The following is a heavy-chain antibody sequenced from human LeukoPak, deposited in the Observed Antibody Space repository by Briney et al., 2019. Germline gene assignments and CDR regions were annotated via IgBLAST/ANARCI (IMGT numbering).Heavy chain of an antibody. CDR1: GFTVSSNY. V-gene: IGHV3-66*01. CDR2: IYSGGST. Sequence: GGSLRLSCAASGFTVSSNYMSWVRQAPGKGLEWVSVIYSGGSTYYADSVKGRFTISRDNSKNTLYLQMNSLRAEDTAVYYCARSTHYDYVWFPNPPDAFDIWGQGTMVTVSS. CDR3: ARSTHYDYVWFPNPPDAFDI. J-gene: IGHJ3*02. D-gene: IGHD3-16*01.